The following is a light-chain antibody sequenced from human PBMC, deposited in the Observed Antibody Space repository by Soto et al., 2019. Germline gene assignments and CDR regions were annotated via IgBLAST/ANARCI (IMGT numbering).Light chain of an antibody. J-gene: IGKJ2*01. Sequence: DIQMTQSPSSVSASVGDRVTITCRASQSLNNWVAWYQQKPGKALQLLIYAAASLQTGVPSRFSGSGSGAEYTLTISSLQPEDFATYFGQQSNSVPYTFGPGTKVEIK. CDR2: AAA. CDR3: QQSNSVPYT. V-gene: IGKV1-12*01. CDR1: QSLNNW.